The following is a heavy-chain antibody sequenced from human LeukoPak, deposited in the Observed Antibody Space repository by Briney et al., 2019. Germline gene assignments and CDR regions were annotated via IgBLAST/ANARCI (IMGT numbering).Heavy chain of an antibody. CDR2: IIPILGIA. V-gene: IGHV1-69*04. CDR1: GGTFSSYA. J-gene: IGHJ5*02. CDR3: ARDSLTYCSSTSCPNWFDP. D-gene: IGHD2-2*01. Sequence: SVKVSCKDSGGTFSSYAISWVRQAPGQGLEWMGRIIPILGIANYAQKFQGRVTITADKSTSTAYMELSSLRSEDTAVYYCARDSLTYCSSTSCPNWFDPWGQGTLVTVSS.